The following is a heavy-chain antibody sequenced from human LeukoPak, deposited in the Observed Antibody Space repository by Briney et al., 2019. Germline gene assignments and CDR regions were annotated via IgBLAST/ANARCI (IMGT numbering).Heavy chain of an antibody. V-gene: IGHV4-34*01. J-gene: IGHJ4*02. CDR2: INHSGST. CDR1: GGSFSGYY. CDR3: ARHDPGWLKPPDY. Sequence: SETLSLTCAVYGGSFSGYYWSWIRQPPGEGLEWIGEINHSGSTNYNPSLKSRVTISVDTSKNQFSLKLSSVTAADTAVYYCARHDPGWLKPPDYWGQGTLVTVSS. D-gene: IGHD5-24*01.